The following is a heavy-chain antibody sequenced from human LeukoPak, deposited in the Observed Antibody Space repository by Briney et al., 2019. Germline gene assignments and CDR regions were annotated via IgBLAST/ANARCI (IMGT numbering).Heavy chain of an antibody. Sequence: ASVKVSCKASGYTFTTYYMHWVRQAPGQGLEWMGIINPSGGSTSYAQKFQGRVTMARDTSTSTVYMELSSLRSEDTAVYYCARDGETTVVTPRYFDYWGQGTLVTVSS. CDR1: GYTFTTYY. CDR2: INPSGGST. D-gene: IGHD4-23*01. CDR3: ARDGETTVVTPRYFDY. V-gene: IGHV1-46*01. J-gene: IGHJ4*02.